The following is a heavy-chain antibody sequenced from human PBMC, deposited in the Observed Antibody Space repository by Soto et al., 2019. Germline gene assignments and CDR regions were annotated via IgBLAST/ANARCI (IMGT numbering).Heavy chain of an antibody. D-gene: IGHD3-10*01. CDR2: TIPVFNTA. V-gene: IGHV1-69*06. J-gene: IGHJ3*02. CDR1: GGTLSDHG. Sequence: QVQLEQSGAEVKKPGSSVKISCKASGGTLSDHGVSWLRQAPGQGLEWVGGTIPVFNTAKYAPKFQGRVTIAADKSTNLAYMELGSLRSDDTAFYYCARGVYGSGNYYTGPSAFDIWGQGTRVIVSS. CDR3: ARGVYGSGNYYTGPSAFDI.